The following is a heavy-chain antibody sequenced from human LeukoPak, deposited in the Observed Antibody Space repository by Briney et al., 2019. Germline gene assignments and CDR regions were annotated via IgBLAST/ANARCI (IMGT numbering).Heavy chain of an antibody. Sequence: GGSLRLSCVASGFTFSDYYLTWIRQTPGKGLEWISSISSSLTTVYYADSVKGRFTVSRDNARNSVSLQMTGLRVEDTALYYCAREVDRSFDWLPPDAFDIWGQGTMVAVSS. CDR3: AREVDRSFDWLPPDAFDI. CDR2: ISSSLTTV. CDR1: GFTFSDYY. D-gene: IGHD3-9*01. J-gene: IGHJ3*02. V-gene: IGHV3-11*01.